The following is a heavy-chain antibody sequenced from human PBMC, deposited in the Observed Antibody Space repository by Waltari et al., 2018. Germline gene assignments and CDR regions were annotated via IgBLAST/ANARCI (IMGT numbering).Heavy chain of an antibody. V-gene: IGHV1-69*08. D-gene: IGHD2-15*01. CDR3: ARENCSGGSCSDFDY. Sequence: QVQLVQSGAEVKKPGSSVKVSCKASGGTFSSYAISWVRQAPGQGLEWMGRIIPIFGTANYEQKFQGRVTITADKSTSTAYMELSSLRSEDTAVYYCARENCSGGSCSDFDYWGQGTLVTVSS. CDR2: IIPIFGTA. J-gene: IGHJ4*02. CDR1: GGTFSSYA.